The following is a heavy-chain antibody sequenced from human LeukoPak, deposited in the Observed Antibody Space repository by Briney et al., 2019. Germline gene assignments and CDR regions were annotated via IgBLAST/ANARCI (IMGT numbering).Heavy chain of an antibody. Sequence: ASVKVSCKASGYTFTGYYMHWVRQAPGQGLEWMGWINPNSGGTNYAQKFQGRVTMTRDTSISTAYMELSRLRSDDTAVYYCARVHQNYDFWSGYDYWGQGALVTVSS. CDR2: INPNSGGT. CDR3: ARVHQNYDFWSGYDY. J-gene: IGHJ4*02. D-gene: IGHD3-3*01. V-gene: IGHV1-2*02. CDR1: GYTFTGYY.